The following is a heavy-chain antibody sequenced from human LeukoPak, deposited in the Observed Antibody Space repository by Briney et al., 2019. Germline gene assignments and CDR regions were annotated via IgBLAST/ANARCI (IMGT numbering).Heavy chain of an antibody. Sequence: GGSLRLSCAASGFTFSSYAMSWFRQAPGKGLEWVSDMSGVGNTYYAESVKGRFTISRDNFKNTFFLQMNSLRAEDTAPYYATGHGSNSYWGQGALVAVSS. CDR1: GFTFSSYA. J-gene: IGHJ4*02. D-gene: IGHD5-24*01. CDR3: TGHGSNSY. V-gene: IGHV3-23*01. CDR2: MSGVGNT.